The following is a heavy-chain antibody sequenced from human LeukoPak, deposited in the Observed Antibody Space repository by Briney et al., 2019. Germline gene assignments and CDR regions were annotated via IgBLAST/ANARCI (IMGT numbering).Heavy chain of an antibody. CDR2: ITWDGGTT. CDR3: AKDRARYYDTSGYDY. Sequence: GGSLRLSCTASGFTFGDYAMSWVRQGPGKGLEWVSLITWDGGTTYYADSVKGRFTISRDNSKNSLYLQMNSLRTEDTAVYYCAKDRARYYDTSGYDYWGQGTLVTVSS. D-gene: IGHD3-22*01. CDR1: GFTFGDYA. J-gene: IGHJ4*02. V-gene: IGHV3-43*01.